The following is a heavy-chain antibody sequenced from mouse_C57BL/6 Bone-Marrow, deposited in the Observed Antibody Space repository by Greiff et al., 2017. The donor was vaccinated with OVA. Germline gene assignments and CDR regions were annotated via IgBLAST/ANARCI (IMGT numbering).Heavy chain of an antibody. J-gene: IGHJ4*01. CDR2: IHPNSGST. CDR3: ARRAPNLYYAMDY. V-gene: IGHV1-64*01. CDR1: GYTFTSYW. Sequence: QVQLQQPGAELVKPGASVKLSCKASGYTFTSYWMHWVKQRPGQGLEWIGMIHPNSGSTNYNEKFKSKATLTVDKSSSTAYMQLSSLTSEDSAVYYCARRAPNLYYAMDYWGQGTSVTVSS. D-gene: IGHD4-1*01.